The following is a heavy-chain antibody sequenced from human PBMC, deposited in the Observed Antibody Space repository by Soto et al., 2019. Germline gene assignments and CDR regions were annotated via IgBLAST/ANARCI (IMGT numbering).Heavy chain of an antibody. J-gene: IGHJ4*02. D-gene: IGHD6-25*01. CDR3: ARDWSSAVLPDH. CDR2: ISTYNGHT. V-gene: IGHV1-18*01. Sequence: ASVKVSCKASGYTFTTYGISWVRQAPGQGLEWMGWISTYNGHTSYAQKFQGRVTMTNSTSTSTAYMELRSLRSDDTAFYYCARDWSSAVLPDHWGQGTLVTVSS. CDR1: GYTFTTYG.